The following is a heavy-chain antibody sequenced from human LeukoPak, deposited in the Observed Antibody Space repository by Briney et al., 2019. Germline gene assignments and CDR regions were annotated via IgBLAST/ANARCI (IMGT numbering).Heavy chain of an antibody. J-gene: IGHJ4*02. D-gene: IGHD5-18*01. CDR3: ARDLDSYGYVDY. CDR2: IYSGGST. CDR1: GGSISSYY. Sequence: ETLSLTCTVSGGSISSYYWSWVRQAPGKGLEWVSVIYSGGSTYYADSVKGRFTISRDNSKNTLYLQMNSLRAEDTAVYYCARDLDSYGYVDYWGQGTLATVSS. V-gene: IGHV3-53*01.